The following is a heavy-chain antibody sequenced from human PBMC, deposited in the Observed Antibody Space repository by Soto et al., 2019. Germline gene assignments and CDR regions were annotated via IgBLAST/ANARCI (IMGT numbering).Heavy chain of an antibody. CDR2: ICTDGRSA. Sequence: EVQLVESGGGLVQPGGSLRVSCAASGFTFIKYCMHWVRQAPGKGLVWVSRICTDGRSATYADSVKGRFTISRDNAKHXXYLQMNSLRAEETAIYYCARDRDDYGDYYYYGMDVWGQGTTVTVSS. CDR1: GFTFIKYC. J-gene: IGHJ6*02. V-gene: IGHV3-74*01. CDR3: ARDRDDYGDYYYYGMDV. D-gene: IGHD4-17*01.